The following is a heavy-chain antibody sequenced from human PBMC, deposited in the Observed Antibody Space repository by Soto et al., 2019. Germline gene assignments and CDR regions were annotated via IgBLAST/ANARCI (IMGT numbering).Heavy chain of an antibody. J-gene: IGHJ4*02. CDR2: ISAYNGNT. CDR1: GYTFTSYR. V-gene: IGHV1-18*01. CDR3: ARDDMVRGAKNLSDL. Sequence: ASVKVSRKASGYTFTSYRISRVRLAPGQGLEWMGWISAYNGNTNYAQKLQGRVTMTTDTSTSTAYMELRSLRSDDTAVYYCARDDMVRGAKNLSDLWVQGNLVTVSS. D-gene: IGHD3-10*01.